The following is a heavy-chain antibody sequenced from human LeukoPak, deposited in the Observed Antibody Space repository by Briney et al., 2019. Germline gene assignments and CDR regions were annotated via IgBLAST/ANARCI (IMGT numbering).Heavy chain of an antibody. CDR2: ISGSGGST. Sequence: GGSLRLSCAASGFTFSSYAMSWVRQAPGKGLEWVSAISGSGGSTYYADSVKGRFTISRDNSKNTLYLQMNSLRAEDTAVYYCAIRSRRGYSGYGLFDYWGQGTLVTVSS. D-gene: IGHD5-12*01. V-gene: IGHV3-23*01. CDR1: GFTFSSYA. CDR3: AIRSRRGYSGYGLFDY. J-gene: IGHJ4*02.